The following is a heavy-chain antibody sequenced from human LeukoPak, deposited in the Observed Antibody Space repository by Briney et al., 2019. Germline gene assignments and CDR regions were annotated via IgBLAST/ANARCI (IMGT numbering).Heavy chain of an antibody. V-gene: IGHV5-10-1*01. D-gene: IGHD3-10*01. CDR3: AGHYQGSGSYSPDAFDI. CDR1: GYSFTSYW. J-gene: IGHJ3*02. Sequence: GESLKISCKGSGYSFTSYWISWVRQMPGKGLEWMGRIDPSDSYTNYSPSFQGHVTISADKSISTAYLQWSSLKASDTAMYYCAGHYQGSGSYSPDAFDIWGQGTMVTVSS. CDR2: IDPSDSYT.